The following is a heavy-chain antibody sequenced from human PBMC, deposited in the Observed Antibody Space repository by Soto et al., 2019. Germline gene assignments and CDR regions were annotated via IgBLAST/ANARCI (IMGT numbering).Heavy chain of an antibody. J-gene: IGHJ6*02. CDR3: ATLNSGDHYYGMDV. Sequence: SSVKVSCKASGFTFTSSAVQWGRQARGQRLEWIGWIVVGSGNTNYAQKFQERVTITRDMSTSTAYMELSRLRSEDTAVYYCATLNSGDHYYGMDVWGQGTKVTLSS. CDR2: IVVGSGNT. D-gene: IGHD1-1*01. V-gene: IGHV1-58*01. CDR1: GFTFTSSA.